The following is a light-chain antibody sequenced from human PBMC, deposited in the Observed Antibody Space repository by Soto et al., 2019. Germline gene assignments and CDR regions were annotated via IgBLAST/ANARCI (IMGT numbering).Light chain of an antibody. CDR1: SSDVGCHNF. V-gene: IGLV2-14*03. CDR3: SSVTTSSTVV. CDR2: EVT. J-gene: IGLJ1*01. Sequence: QSVLTQPASVFGSPGQSITISCTGTSSDVGCHNFVSWYQQLPGKAPKLMIYEVTSRPSGVSNRFSDSKSGNTASLTISGLQPGDEAEYYCSSVTTSSTVVFGAGSKVTVL.